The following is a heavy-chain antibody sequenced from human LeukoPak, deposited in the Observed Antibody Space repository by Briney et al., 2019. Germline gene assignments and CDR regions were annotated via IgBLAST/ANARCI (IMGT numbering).Heavy chain of an antibody. Sequence: KIGESLKISCKGSGYSFTSYWIGWVRQMPGKGLEWMGIIYPGDSDTRYSASFQVQVTISADKSISTAYLQWSSLKASDTAMYYCARLARDYYGSGSYYPGAPNWFDPWGQGTLVTVSS. CDR1: GYSFTSYW. V-gene: IGHV5-51*01. J-gene: IGHJ5*02. D-gene: IGHD3-10*01. CDR2: IYPGDSDT. CDR3: ARLARDYYGSGSYYPGAPNWFDP.